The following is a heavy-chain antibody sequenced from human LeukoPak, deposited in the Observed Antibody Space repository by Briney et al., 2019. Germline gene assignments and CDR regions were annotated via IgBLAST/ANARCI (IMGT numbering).Heavy chain of an antibody. V-gene: IGHV4-4*07. CDR3: ARDQYYYDSSGYYRFDY. D-gene: IGHD3-22*01. CDR1: GGSISSYY. J-gene: IGHJ4*02. Sequence: PSETLSLTCTVPGGSISSYYWSWIRQPAGKGLEWIGRMHTSGITNYNPSLKSRVTMSGDTSKNQISLKLRSVTAADTAVYYCARDQYYYDSSGYYRFDYWGQGTLVTVSS. CDR2: MHTSGIT.